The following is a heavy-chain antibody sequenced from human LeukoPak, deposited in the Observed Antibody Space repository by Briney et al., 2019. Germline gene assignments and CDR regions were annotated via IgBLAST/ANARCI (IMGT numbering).Heavy chain of an antibody. CDR3: ASQTSAKGFDG. CDR2: IKKDGSEK. CDR1: GFSFSDYW. J-gene: IGHJ4*02. D-gene: IGHD2-2*01. V-gene: IGHV3-7*05. Sequence: GGSLRLSCAASGFSFSDYWMSWDRQAPGKGLEWVANIKKDGSEKICVDPVKGRFTISRDNAKNSLYLQMNSLRVEDTAVYYCASQTSAKGFDGWGQGTLVTVSP.